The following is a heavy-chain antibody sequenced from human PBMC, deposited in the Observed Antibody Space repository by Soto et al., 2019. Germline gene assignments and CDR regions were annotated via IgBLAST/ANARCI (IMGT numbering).Heavy chain of an antibody. V-gene: IGHV3-30*18. J-gene: IGHJ4*02. Sequence: QVQLVESGGGVVQPGRSLRLSCAASGFSFSYYDMHWVRQAPGKGLEWVAVISYDGSNRYYADSVKGRFTISGDNSKNTLYLQMNSLRAEDTAVYYCAKIGIPDYNDSSGYAYWGQGTLVTVSS. CDR3: AKIGIPDYNDSSGYAY. CDR1: GFSFSYYD. D-gene: IGHD3-22*01. CDR2: ISYDGSNR.